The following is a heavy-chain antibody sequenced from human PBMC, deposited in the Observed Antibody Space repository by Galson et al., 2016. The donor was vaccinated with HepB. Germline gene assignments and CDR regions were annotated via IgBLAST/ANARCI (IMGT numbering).Heavy chain of an antibody. Sequence: SETLSLTCTVSGVSVNIGSYYWSWIRQPPGKGPEWIGYIYNNGRTRYNPSLKSRVTISGDMSKNQFSLIFSSVTAADTAVYYCARRFQPNYSAYDWGQGTLVTVSS. D-gene: IGHD5-12*01. J-gene: IGHJ4*02. CDR1: GVSVNIGSYY. CDR3: ARRFQPNYSAYD. V-gene: IGHV4-61*01. CDR2: IYNNGRT.